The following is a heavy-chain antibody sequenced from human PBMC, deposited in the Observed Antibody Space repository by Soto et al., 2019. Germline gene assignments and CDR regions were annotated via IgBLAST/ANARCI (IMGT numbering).Heavy chain of an antibody. D-gene: IGHD2-8*01. V-gene: IGHV1-69*02. CDR2: IIPILGIA. Sequence: QVQLVQSGAEVKKPGSSVKVSCKASGGTFSSYTISWVRQAPGQGLEWMGRIIPILGIANYAQKFQGRVTITADKSTSTAYMELSSLRSEDRAVYYCAGGGGGTIALKGGGVFDYWGQGTLVTVSS. J-gene: IGHJ4*02. CDR3: AGGGGGTIALKGGGVFDY. CDR1: GGTFSSYT.